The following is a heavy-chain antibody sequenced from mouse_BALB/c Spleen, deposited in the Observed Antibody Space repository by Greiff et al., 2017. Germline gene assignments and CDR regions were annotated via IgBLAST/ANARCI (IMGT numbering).Heavy chain of an antibody. CDR1: GFAFSSYD. CDR2: ISSGGGST. V-gene: IGHV5-12-1*01. J-gene: IGHJ3*01. D-gene: IGHD2-3*01. Sequence: VHVKQSGGGLVKPGGSLKLSCAASGFAFSSYDMSWVRQTPEKRLEWVAYISSGGGSTYYPDTVKGRFTISRDNAKNTLYLQMSSLKSEDTAMYYCARDGYYKIFAYWGQGTLVTVSA. CDR3: ARDGYYKIFAY.